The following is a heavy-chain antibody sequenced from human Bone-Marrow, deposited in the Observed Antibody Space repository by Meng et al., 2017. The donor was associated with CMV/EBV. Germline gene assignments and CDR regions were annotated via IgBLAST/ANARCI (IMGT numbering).Heavy chain of an antibody. D-gene: IGHD3-3*01. CDR2: IYYSGST. Sequence: SETLSLTCTVSVGSISSGDYYWSWIRQPPGKGLEWIGYIYYSGSTYYNPSLKSRVTISVDTSKNQFSLKLSSVTAADTAVYYCARTRKEWLFINWFDPWGQGTLVTVSS. J-gene: IGHJ5*02. V-gene: IGHV4-30-4*08. CDR1: VGSISSGDYY. CDR3: ARTRKEWLFINWFDP.